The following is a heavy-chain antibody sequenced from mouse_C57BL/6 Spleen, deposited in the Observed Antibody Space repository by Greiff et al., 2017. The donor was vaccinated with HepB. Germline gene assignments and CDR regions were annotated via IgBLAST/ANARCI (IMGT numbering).Heavy chain of an antibody. J-gene: IGHJ1*03. CDR1: GYSITSGHY. V-gene: IGHV3-6*01. D-gene: IGHD1-1*01. CDR2: ISYDGSN. CDR3: ARGYGSSYGWYFDV. Sequence: EVKLLESGPGLVKPSQSLSLTCSVTGYSITSGHYWNWIRQFPGNKLEWMGYISYDGSNNYNPSLKNRISITRDTSKNQFFLKLNSVTTEDTATYYCARGYGSSYGWYFDVWGTGTTVTVSS.